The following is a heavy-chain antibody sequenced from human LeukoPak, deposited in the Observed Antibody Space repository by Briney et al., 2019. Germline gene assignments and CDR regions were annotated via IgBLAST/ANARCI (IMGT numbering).Heavy chain of an antibody. Sequence: GGSLRLSCAASGFTFSNAWMSWVRQAPGKGLGWVGRIKSKTDGGTTDYAAPVKGRFTISRDDSKNTLYLQMNSLKTEDTAVYYCTALPYCSGGSCYTKWFDPWGQGTLVTVSS. CDR3: TALPYCSGGSCYTKWFDP. CDR2: IKSKTDGGTT. D-gene: IGHD2-15*01. CDR1: GFTFSNAW. V-gene: IGHV3-15*01. J-gene: IGHJ5*02.